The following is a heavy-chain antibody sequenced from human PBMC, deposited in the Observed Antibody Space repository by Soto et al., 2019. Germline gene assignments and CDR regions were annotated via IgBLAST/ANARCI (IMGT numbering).Heavy chain of an antibody. CDR2: ISAYNGNT. V-gene: IGHV1-18*01. Sequence: QVQLVQSGAEVKKPGASVKVSCKASGYTFTSYGITWVRQAPGQGLEWMGWISAYNGNTNYAQKLQGRVTMTTDTPTSTAYRELRSLRSDDTAVYYCARDRGSYALDYWGQGTLVTVSS. CDR1: GYTFTSYG. CDR3: ARDRGSYALDY. J-gene: IGHJ4*02. D-gene: IGHD1-26*01.